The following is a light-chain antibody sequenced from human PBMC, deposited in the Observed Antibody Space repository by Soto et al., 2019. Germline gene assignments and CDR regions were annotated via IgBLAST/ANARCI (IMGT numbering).Light chain of an antibody. CDR3: QQTNSIPYT. J-gene: IGKJ2*01. Sequence: DIQMTQSPSSVSASVGDRVTITCRASQSVSHFLNWYQQKSGKAPKILIHTVSSLQSAVPSRFSGSASGTDFTLTISSLQTEDFATYYCQQTNSIPYTFGQGTKVEIK. V-gene: IGKV1-39*01. CDR1: QSVSHF. CDR2: TVS.